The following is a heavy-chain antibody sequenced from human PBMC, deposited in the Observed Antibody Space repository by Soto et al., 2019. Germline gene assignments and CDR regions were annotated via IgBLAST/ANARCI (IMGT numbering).Heavy chain of an antibody. CDR2: ISYDGSNK. CDR1: GFTFSSYA. J-gene: IGHJ6*02. Sequence: GGSLRLSCAASGFTFSSYAMSWVRQAPGKGLEWVAVISYDGSNKYYADSVKGRFTISRDNSKNTLYLQMNSLRAEDTAVYYCAKDRWELLTSSMDVWGQGTTVTVSS. CDR3: AKDRWELLTSSMDV. D-gene: IGHD1-26*01. V-gene: IGHV3-30*18.